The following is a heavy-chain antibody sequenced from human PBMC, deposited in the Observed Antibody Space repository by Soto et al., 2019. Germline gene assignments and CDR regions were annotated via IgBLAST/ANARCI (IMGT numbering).Heavy chain of an antibody. V-gene: IGHV3-49*03. D-gene: IGHD5-12*01. Sequence: RLSCTASGFTFGDYAMSWFRQAPGKGLEWVGFIRSKAYGGTTEYAASVKGRFTISRDDSKSIAYLQMNSLKTEDTAVYYCTRRGWLEAAYYGMDVWGQGTTVTVSS. CDR3: TRRGWLEAAYYGMDV. J-gene: IGHJ6*02. CDR2: IRSKAYGGTT. CDR1: GFTFGDYA.